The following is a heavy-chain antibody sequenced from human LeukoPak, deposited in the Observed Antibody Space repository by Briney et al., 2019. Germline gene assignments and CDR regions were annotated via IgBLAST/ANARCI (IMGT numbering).Heavy chain of an antibody. CDR1: GFTFSSYA. Sequence: GGSLRLSCAASGFTFSSYAMHWVRQAPGKGLEWVTVISYDGSSIYYADSVKGRFTISRDNSKNTIYLQMDSLRAEDTAVYYCARGGAGELSYWGQGTLVTVSS. CDR2: ISYDGSSI. J-gene: IGHJ4*02. CDR3: ARGGAGELSY. V-gene: IGHV3-30-3*01. D-gene: IGHD3-10*01.